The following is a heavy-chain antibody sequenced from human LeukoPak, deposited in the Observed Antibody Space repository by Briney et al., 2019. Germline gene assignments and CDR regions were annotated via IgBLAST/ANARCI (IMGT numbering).Heavy chain of an antibody. CDR2: IRYDGSNK. Sequence: PGGSLRLSXAASGFTFSSYGMHWVRQAPGKGLEWVAFIRYDGSNKYYADFVKGRFTISRDNSKNTLYLQMNSLRAEDTAVYYCASSTGDKYSSSWGAFDIWGQGTMVTVSS. CDR3: ASSTGDKYSSSWGAFDI. CDR1: GFTFSSYG. V-gene: IGHV3-30*02. J-gene: IGHJ3*02. D-gene: IGHD6-6*01.